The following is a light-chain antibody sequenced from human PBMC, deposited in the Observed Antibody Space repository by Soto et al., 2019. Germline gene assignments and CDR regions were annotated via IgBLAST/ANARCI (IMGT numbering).Light chain of an antibody. Sequence: AIPMSQSPSPFSASTGDRVTITCRASQGISSYLAWYQQKPGKAPKLLIYAASTLQSGVPSRFSGSGSGTEFTLTISSLQPDDFATYYCQQYNSYFQTFGQGTKVDIK. V-gene: IGKV1-8*01. J-gene: IGKJ1*01. CDR2: AAS. CDR3: QQYNSYFQT. CDR1: QGISSY.